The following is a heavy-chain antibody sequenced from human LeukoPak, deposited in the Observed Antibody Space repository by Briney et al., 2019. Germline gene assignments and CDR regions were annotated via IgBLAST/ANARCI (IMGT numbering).Heavy chain of an antibody. CDR3: ASRSYVLLSMAGLVDY. D-gene: IGHD3-10*01. Sequence: QPGGSLRLSCAASGFTFSSSAMSWVRQVPGKGLEWVSGISASGGSTSYADSVRGRFTISRDNSKNTLYVQMNSLRDEDTAVYYCASRSYVLLSMAGLVDYWGQGTLVTVSS. V-gene: IGHV3-23*01. CDR2: ISASGGST. J-gene: IGHJ4*02. CDR1: GFTFSSSA.